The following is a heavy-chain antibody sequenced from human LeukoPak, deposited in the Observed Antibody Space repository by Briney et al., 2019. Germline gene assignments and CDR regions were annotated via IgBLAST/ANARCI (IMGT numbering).Heavy chain of an antibody. CDR1: GYTFTGYC. J-gene: IGHJ4*02. Sequence: ASVKVSCKASGYTFTGYCMHWVRQAPGQGLEWMGWINPNSGGTNYAQKFQGRVTMTRDTSISTAYMELSRLRSDDTAVYYCARTYYYDSSGYPFDYWGQGTLVTVSS. CDR3: ARTYYYDSSGYPFDY. D-gene: IGHD3-22*01. V-gene: IGHV1-2*02. CDR2: INPNSGGT.